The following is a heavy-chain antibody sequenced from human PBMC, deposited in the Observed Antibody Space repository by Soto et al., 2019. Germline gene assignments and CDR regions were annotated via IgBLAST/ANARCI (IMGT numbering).Heavy chain of an antibody. J-gene: IGHJ3*02. CDR2: INPSGGST. CDR1: GYTFTSYY. Sequence: ASVKVSCKASGYTFTSYYMHWVRQAPGQGLEWMGIINPSGGSTSYAQKFQGRVTMTRDTSTSTVYMELSSLRSEDTAVYYCARGSGAWEPHGHAFDIWGQGTMVTVSS. CDR3: ARGSGAWEPHGHAFDI. D-gene: IGHD1-26*01. V-gene: IGHV1-46*01.